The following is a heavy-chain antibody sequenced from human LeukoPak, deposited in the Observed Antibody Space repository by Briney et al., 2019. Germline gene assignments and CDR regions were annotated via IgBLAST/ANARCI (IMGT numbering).Heavy chain of an antibody. V-gene: IGHV3-30*01. CDR2: ISYDGSNK. Sequence: PGGSLRLSCAASGFTFSSYAMHWVRQAPGKGLEWVAVISYDGSNKYYADSVKGRFTISRDNSKNTLYLQMNSLRAEDTAVYYCAREGLYDFWSGYYPDYWGQGTLVTVSS. CDR3: AREGLYDFWSGYYPDY. D-gene: IGHD3-3*01. CDR1: GFTFSSYA. J-gene: IGHJ4*02.